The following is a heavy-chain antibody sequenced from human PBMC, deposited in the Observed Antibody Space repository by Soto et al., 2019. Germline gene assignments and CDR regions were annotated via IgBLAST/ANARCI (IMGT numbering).Heavy chain of an antibody. V-gene: IGHV4-30-4*01. CDR3: ARCASSCSLGF. J-gene: IGHJ4*02. CDR2: IYYSGST. Sequence: TSETLSLTCTVSGGSISSGGYYWSWIRQPPGKGLEWIGYIYYSGSTYYNPSLMSRVTISVDTSKNQFSLKLSSVTAADTAVYYCARCASSCSLGFWGQGTLVTISS. CDR1: GGSISSGGYY. D-gene: IGHD2-15*01.